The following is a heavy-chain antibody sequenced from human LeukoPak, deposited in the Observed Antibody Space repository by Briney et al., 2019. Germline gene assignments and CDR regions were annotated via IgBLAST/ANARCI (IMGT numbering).Heavy chain of an antibody. Sequence: SETLSLTCTVSGGSISSYYWSWIRQPPGKGLEWIGYIYYSGSTNYNPSLKSRVTISVDTSKNQFSLKLSSVTAADTAVYYCARGGMKDIVVVPAALEIWGQGTMVTVSS. J-gene: IGHJ3*02. CDR1: GGSISSYY. CDR3: ARGGMKDIVVVPAALEI. V-gene: IGHV4-59*01. CDR2: IYYSGST. D-gene: IGHD2-2*01.